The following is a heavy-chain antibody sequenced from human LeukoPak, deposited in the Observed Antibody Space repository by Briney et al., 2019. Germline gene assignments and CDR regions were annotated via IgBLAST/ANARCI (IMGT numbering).Heavy chain of an antibody. CDR3: ARVPRIEAGATGDWFDP. CDR2: IYYSGST. CDR1: GGSISSYY. Sequence: SETLSLICTVSGGSISSYYWSWIRQPPGKGLEWIGYIYYSGSTNYNPSLKSRVTISVDTSKNQFFLNLRSVTAADTAVYYCARVPRIEAGATGDWFDPWGQGTVVTVSS. V-gene: IGHV4-59*01. J-gene: IGHJ5*02. D-gene: IGHD6-13*01.